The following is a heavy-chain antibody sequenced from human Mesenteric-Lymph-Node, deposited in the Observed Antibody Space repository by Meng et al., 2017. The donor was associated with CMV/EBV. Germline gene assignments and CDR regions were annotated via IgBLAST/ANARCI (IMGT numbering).Heavy chain of an antibody. V-gene: IGHV3-48*04. CDR3: ARGPWGYYDSSGYYIDI. D-gene: IGHD3-22*01. CDR1: GFPFDIYS. J-gene: IGHJ3*02. Sequence: GESLKISCAVSGFPFDIYSMNWVRQAPGKGLEWVSHISSSSSTIHYADSVKGRFTISRDNAKNSLYLQMNSLRAEDTAVYYCARGPWGYYDSSGYYIDIWGQGTMVTVSS. CDR2: ISSSSSTI.